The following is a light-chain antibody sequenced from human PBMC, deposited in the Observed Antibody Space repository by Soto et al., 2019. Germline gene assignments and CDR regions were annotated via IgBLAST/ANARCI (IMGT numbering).Light chain of an antibody. Sequence: EIVLTQSPATLSLSPRERASLSCGASQSVSSSYLAWYQQKPGLAPRLLIYDASSRATGIPDRFSGSGSGTDFTLTISRLEPEDFAVYYCQQYGSPRLTFGGGTKVEIQ. CDR2: DAS. CDR3: QQYGSPRLT. CDR1: QSVSSSY. J-gene: IGKJ4*01. V-gene: IGKV3D-20*01.